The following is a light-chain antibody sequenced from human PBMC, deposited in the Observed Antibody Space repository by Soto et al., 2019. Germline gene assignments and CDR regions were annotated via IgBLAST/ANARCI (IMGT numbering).Light chain of an antibody. CDR3: QQYCSSPMT. J-gene: IGKJ1*01. V-gene: IGKV3-20*01. CDR1: QSVSSSY. CDR2: GAS. Sequence: EIVLTQSPGTLSLSPGERATLSCRASQSVSSSYLAWYQQKPGQAPRLLIYGASSRATGIPDRFSGSGSGTDFTLTISRLEPEDFAVYYCQQYCSSPMTCGQGTKVEIK.